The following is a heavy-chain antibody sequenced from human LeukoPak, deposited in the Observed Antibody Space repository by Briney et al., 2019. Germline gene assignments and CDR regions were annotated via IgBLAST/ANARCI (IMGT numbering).Heavy chain of an antibody. V-gene: IGHV3-21*01. Sequence: GGSLRLSCAASGFTFSSYSMNWVRQAPGKGLEWVSSISSSSSYIYYADSVKGRFTISRDNAKNSLYLQINSLRAEDTAVYYCARVKRVATIPTYDYWGQGTLVTVSS. J-gene: IGHJ4*02. CDR2: ISSSSSYI. CDR3: ARVKRVATIPTYDY. D-gene: IGHD5-12*01. CDR1: GFTFSSYS.